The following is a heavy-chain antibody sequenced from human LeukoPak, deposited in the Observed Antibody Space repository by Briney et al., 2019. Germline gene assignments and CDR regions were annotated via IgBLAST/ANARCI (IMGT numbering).Heavy chain of an antibody. D-gene: IGHD1-26*01. V-gene: IGHV3-23*01. J-gene: IGHJ3*01. CDR2: IGGTSDGT. Sequence: GGSLRLSCAASGFTFSSYAMGWVRQAPGKGLEWVCGIGGTSDGTFYADSVKGRFTISRDNSENTLYLQMHSLRAEDTALYYCAKTPYSENHGQAFDVWGQGTMLTVSS. CDR3: AKTPYSENHGQAFDV. CDR1: GFTFSSYA.